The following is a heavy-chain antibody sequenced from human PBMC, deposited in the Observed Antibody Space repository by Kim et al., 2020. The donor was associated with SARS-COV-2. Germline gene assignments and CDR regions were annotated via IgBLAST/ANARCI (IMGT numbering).Heavy chain of an antibody. CDR3: ARDFGSSWSAEYFQH. J-gene: IGHJ1*01. V-gene: IGHV1-18*01. CDR1: GYTFTSYG. CDR2: ISAYNGNT. Sequence: ASVKVSCKASGYTFTSYGISWVRQAPGQGLEWMGWISAYNGNTNYAQKLQGRVTMTTDTSTSTAYMELRSLRSDDTAVYYCARDFGSSWSAEYFQHWGQGTLVTVSS. D-gene: IGHD6-13*01.